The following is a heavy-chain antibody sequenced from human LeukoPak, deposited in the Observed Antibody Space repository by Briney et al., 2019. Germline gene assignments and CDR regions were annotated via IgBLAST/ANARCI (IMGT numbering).Heavy chain of an antibody. J-gene: IGHJ6*02. D-gene: IGHD3-9*01. CDR2: INPNSGGA. CDR1: GYTFTGYY. Sequence: GASVTVSCKASGYTFTGYYMHWVRQAPGQGLEWMGWINPNSGGANYAQKFQGRVTMTRDTSISTAYMELSRLRSDDTAVYYCARDSPILGYGMDVWGQGTTVTVSS. CDR3: ARDSPILGYGMDV. V-gene: IGHV1-2*02.